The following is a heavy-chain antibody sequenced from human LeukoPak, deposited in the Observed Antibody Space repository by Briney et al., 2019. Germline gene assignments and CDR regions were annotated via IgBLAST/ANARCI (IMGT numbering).Heavy chain of an antibody. CDR3: ATEGAYCGGDCYDAFDI. CDR1: GYTLTELS. Sequence: ASVKVSCKVSGYTLTELSMHWVRQAPGKGLEWMGGFDPEDGETIYAQKFQGRVTMTEDTSTDTAYMELSSLRSEDTAVYYCATEGAYCGGDCYDAFDIWGQGTMVTVSS. CDR2: FDPEDGET. D-gene: IGHD2-21*02. J-gene: IGHJ3*02. V-gene: IGHV1-24*01.